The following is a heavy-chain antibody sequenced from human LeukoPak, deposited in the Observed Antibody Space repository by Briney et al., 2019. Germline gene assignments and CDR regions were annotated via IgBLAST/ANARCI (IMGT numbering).Heavy chain of an antibody. CDR2: ISIRSSYM. CDR3: ATLASTDGY. V-gene: IGHV3-21*01. D-gene: IGHD3-3*02. CDR1: GFTFSTYT. Sequence: PGGSLRLSCAASGFTFSTYTMNWVRQAPGKGLEWVSSISIRSSYMYYADLVKGRFTISRDDAKNSLYLEMNSQRAEDPAVYYCATLASTDGYWGQGTLVIVSS. J-gene: IGHJ4*02.